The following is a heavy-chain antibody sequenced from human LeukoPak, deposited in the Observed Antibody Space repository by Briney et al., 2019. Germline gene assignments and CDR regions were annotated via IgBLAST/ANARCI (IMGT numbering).Heavy chain of an antibody. CDR1: GYSVSSNSAA. V-gene: IGHV6-1*01. D-gene: IGHD1-1*01. CDR2: TYYRSKWYN. CDR3: ARGLTKYWFDP. J-gene: IGHJ5*02. Sequence: SQTLSLTCAISGYSVSSNSAAWNWNRQSPSRGLEWLGRTYYRSKWYNDYAVSVKSRITINPDTSKNQFSLQLNSVTPEDTAVYYCARGLTKYWFDPWGQGTLVTVSS.